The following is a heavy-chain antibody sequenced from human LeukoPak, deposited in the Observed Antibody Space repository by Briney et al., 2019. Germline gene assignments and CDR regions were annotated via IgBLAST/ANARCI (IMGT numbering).Heavy chain of an antibody. CDR3: ARGYSSYYPDAFDI. CDR1: GFTFSSYE. Sequence: PGGSLRLSCVASGFTFSSYEMNWVRQAPGRGLEWVSHMSFSGRTIYYADSVKGRFTISRDNAKNSLYLQMNSLRAEDTAVYYCARGYSSYYPDAFDIWGQGTMVTVSS. D-gene: IGHD5-12*01. V-gene: IGHV3-48*03. J-gene: IGHJ3*02. CDR2: MSFSGRTI.